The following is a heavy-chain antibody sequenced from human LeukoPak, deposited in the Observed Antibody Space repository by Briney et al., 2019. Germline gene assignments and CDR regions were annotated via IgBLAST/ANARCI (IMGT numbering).Heavy chain of an antibody. J-gene: IGHJ4*02. CDR1: GYTFTSNY. D-gene: IGHD6-19*01. CDR2: IIPIFGTA. V-gene: IGHV1-69*13. Sequence: ASVRVSCKASGYTFTSNYIHLVRQAPGQGLEWMGGIIPIFGTANYAQKFQGRVTITADESTSTAYMELSSLRSEDTAVYYCAREAVAGTRTPDYWGQGTLVTVSS. CDR3: AREAVAGTRTPDY.